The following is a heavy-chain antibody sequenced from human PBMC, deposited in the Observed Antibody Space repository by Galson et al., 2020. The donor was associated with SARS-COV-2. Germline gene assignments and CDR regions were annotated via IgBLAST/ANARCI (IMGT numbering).Heavy chain of an antibody. CDR3: TTLKNVAAAVDY. Sequence: GGSLRLSCATSGFTFSSVWMTWVRQAPGKGLEWVGRIKSKAAGGTVDYAAPVAGRFTISRDDSRDTVYLQLNSLKSEDTATYYCTTLKNVAAAVDYWGPGTLVTVSS. J-gene: IGHJ4*02. CDR1: GFTFSSVW. D-gene: IGHD6-13*01. V-gene: IGHV3-15*01. CDR2: IKSKAAGGTV.